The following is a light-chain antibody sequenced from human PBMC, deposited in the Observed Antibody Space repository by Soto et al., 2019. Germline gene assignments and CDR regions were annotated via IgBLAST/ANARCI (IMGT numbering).Light chain of an antibody. V-gene: IGKV1-5*01. Sequence: DIQMTQSPSSLSASVGDRVTITCRASQIISNWLAWYQQKPGKAPHLLIYGASSLQTGVPSRFSGSGSGTEFTLSISSLQPDDFATYYCQQYDSYPYTFGRGTKVDNK. J-gene: IGKJ2*01. CDR2: GAS. CDR1: QIISNW. CDR3: QQYDSYPYT.